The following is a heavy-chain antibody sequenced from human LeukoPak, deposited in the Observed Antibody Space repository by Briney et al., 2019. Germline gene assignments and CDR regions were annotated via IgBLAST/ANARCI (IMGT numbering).Heavy chain of an antibody. CDR3: ARDSMASAGGYYFDY. J-gene: IGHJ4*02. CDR2: ISAYNGNT. CDR1: GYSFTSSG. Sequence: VASVKVSCKASGYSFTSSGFSWVRQASGHGLEWMGWISAYNGNTNYAQNLQGRVTMTTDTSTSTAYMELRSLRSDDTAVYYCARDSMASAGGYYFDYWGQGTLVTVSS. V-gene: IGHV1-18*01. D-gene: IGHD6-13*01.